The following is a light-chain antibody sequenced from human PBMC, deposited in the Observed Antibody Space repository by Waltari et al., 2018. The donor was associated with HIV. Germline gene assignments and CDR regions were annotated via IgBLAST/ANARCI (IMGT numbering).Light chain of an antibody. V-gene: IGKV1-33*01. CDR2: GAS. J-gene: IGKJ2*01. Sequence: DIQMTQSPSSLSASVGDRVTITCQARQDISKYLSWYQQKPGKAPKLLIYGASNLETGVPSKFSGSGSGTDFAFTISSLQPEDIATYFCQQFDTLPYSFGQGTKLEIK. CDR1: QDISKY. CDR3: QQFDTLPYS.